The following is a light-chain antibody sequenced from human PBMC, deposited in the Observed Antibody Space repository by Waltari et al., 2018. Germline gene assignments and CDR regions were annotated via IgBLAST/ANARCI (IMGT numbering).Light chain of an antibody. V-gene: IGLV1-40*01. CDR2: GNN. CDR1: GSCRGAGFV. CDR3: QSYDSSLFVV. Sequence: QSVMPSTPPVSGVPGEGVTSSYTGSGSCRGAGFVVHWYQQLPGTSPILLIFGNNNRPSGFPDRFSGSKSGTSASLAITGLQAEDEADYYCQSYDSSLFVVFDGGTKLTVL. J-gene: IGLJ2*01.